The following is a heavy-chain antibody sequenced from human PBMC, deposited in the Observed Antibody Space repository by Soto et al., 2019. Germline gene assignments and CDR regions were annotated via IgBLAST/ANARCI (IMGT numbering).Heavy chain of an antibody. J-gene: IGHJ4*02. CDR2: IWYDGSNK. CDR1: GFTFSSYG. D-gene: IGHD2-2*01. CDR3: ARPLVVPAAPPFDY. Sequence: GGSLRLSCAASGFTFSSYGMHWVRQAPGKGLEWVAVIWYDGSNKYYADSVKGRFTISRDNSKNTLYLQMNSLRAEDTAVYYCARPLVVPAAPPFDYWGQGTLVTVSS. V-gene: IGHV3-33*01.